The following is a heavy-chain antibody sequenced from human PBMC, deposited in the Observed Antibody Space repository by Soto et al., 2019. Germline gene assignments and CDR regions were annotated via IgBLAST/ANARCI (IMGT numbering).Heavy chain of an antibody. CDR3: ARGVRWWRGTHYGMDV. Sequence: PGESLKISCKGSGYSFTIYWIGWVRQMPGKGLEWMGIIYPGDSDTRYSPSFQGQVTISADKSISTAYLQWSSLKASDTAMYYCARGVRWWRGTHYGMDVWGQGTTVTVSS. J-gene: IGHJ6*02. CDR1: GYSFTIYW. D-gene: IGHD2-15*01. V-gene: IGHV5-51*01. CDR2: IYPGDSDT.